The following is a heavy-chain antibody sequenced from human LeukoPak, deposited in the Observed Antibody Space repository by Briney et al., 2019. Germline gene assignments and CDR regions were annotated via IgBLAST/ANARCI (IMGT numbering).Heavy chain of an antibody. CDR2: ISGSGGST. V-gene: IGHV3-23*01. D-gene: IGHD4-17*01. Sequence: GGSLRLSCAASGFTFRDYAMNWVSQAPGKGLEWVSGISGSGGSTFYTASVEGRFTISRDNSKNTLYLQLNSLRAEDTALYYCANAPSYGLPLYWGQGTLVTVSS. CDR1: GFTFRDYA. J-gene: IGHJ4*02. CDR3: ANAPSYGLPLY.